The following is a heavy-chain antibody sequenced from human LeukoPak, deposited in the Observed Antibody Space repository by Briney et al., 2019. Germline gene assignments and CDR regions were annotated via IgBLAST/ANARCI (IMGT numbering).Heavy chain of an antibody. Sequence: TGGSLRLSCAASGFTFSSYWMSWIRQAPGKGLEWVANIKEDGRDKNYVDSVRGRFTISRDNAKNALYLQMNSLRAEDTAVYYCGREVPGGTTSLDCWGQGTVVTVSP. CDR2: IKEDGRDK. J-gene: IGHJ4*02. D-gene: IGHD1-7*01. CDR1: GFTFSSYW. CDR3: GREVPGGTTSLDC. V-gene: IGHV3-7*04.